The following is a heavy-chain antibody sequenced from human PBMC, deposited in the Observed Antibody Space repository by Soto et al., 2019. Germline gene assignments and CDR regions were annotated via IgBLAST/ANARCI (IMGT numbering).Heavy chain of an antibody. V-gene: IGHV2-5*01. CDR2: IYWNDDK. CDR1: GFSLSTSGVG. D-gene: IGHD1-26*01. J-gene: IGHJ2*01. CDR3: ALRAVGATHGWYFDR. Sequence: SGPTLVKPTQTLTLTCTFSGFSLSTSGVGVGWIRQPPGKALEWLALIYWNDDKRYSPSLKSRLTITKDTSQNQVVLTMTNMDPVDTATYYCALRAVGATHGWYFDRWGRGPLVTVSS.